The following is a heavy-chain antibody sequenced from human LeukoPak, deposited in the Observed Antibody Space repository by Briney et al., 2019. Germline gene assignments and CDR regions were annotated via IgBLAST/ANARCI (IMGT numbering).Heavy chain of an antibody. J-gene: IGHJ3*02. V-gene: IGHV1-18*01. Sequence: GASGKVSCKASGYTSTNYGISWVRQATGQWLEWMGWISGYNGNTNYAQKLQGRVTMTTDTSTSTTYMEPRSLRSDDTAVYYCAREETGTAFNAFDIWGQGTMVTVSS. CDR3: AREETGTAFNAFDI. CDR2: ISGYNGNT. D-gene: IGHD1-1*01. CDR1: GYTSTNYG.